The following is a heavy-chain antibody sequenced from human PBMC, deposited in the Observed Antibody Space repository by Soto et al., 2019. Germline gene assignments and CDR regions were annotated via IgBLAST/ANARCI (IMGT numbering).Heavy chain of an antibody. V-gene: IGHV4-38-2*02. CDR2: IYHSGTT. J-gene: IGHJ5*02. D-gene: IGHD6-13*01. CDR1: GNSISGGYY. Sequence: SDTLSLTCTFDGNSISGGYYWVWIRQPPGKGLAWIGSIYHSGTTYYNPSLKSRVTISLDTSRNQFSLKLTSVTAADTAVYYCARSLLTSSWYAGSWGQGTLVTVFS. CDR3: ARSLLTSSWYAGS.